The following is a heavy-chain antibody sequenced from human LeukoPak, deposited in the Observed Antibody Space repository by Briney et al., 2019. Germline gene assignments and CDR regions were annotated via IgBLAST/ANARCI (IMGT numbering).Heavy chain of an antibody. D-gene: IGHD3-10*01. CDR3: AKAPPYGSGSYYNYYFDY. V-gene: IGHV1-8*01. CDR2: MNPNSGNT. CDR1: GYTFTSYD. J-gene: IGHJ4*02. Sequence: ASVKVSCKASGYTFTSYDINWVRQAPGQGLEWMGWMNPNSGNTGYAQKFQGRVTMTRNTSISTAYMELSSLRSEDTAVYYCAKAPPYGSGSYYNYYFDYWGQGTLVTVSS.